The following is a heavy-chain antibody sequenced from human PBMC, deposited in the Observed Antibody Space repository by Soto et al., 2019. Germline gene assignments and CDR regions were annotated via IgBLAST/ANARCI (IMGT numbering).Heavy chain of an antibody. Sequence: PGESLKISCKGSGYSFTSYWIGWVRQMPGKGLKWMGIIYPGDSDTRYSPSFQGQVTISADKSISTAYLQWSSLKASDTAMYYCARQTYYDFWSGSAPAGIYYYMDVWGKGTTVTVSS. V-gene: IGHV5-51*01. CDR1: GYSFTSYW. CDR2: IYPGDSDT. CDR3: ARQTYYDFWSGSAPAGIYYYMDV. J-gene: IGHJ6*03. D-gene: IGHD3-3*01.